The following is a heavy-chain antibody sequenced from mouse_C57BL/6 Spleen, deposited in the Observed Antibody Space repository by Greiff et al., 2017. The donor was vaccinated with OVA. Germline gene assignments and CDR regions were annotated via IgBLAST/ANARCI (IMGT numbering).Heavy chain of an antibody. CDR2: IDPSDSYT. V-gene: IGHV1-69*01. CDR3: ARSTVVADY. CDR1: GYTFTSYW. D-gene: IGHD1-1*01. Sequence: QVHVKQPGAELVMPGASVKLSCKASGYTFTSYWMHWVKQRPGQGLEWIGEIDPSDSYTNYNQKFKGKSTLTVDKSSSTAYMQLSSLTSEDSAVYYCARSTVVADYWGQGTTLTVSS. J-gene: IGHJ2*01.